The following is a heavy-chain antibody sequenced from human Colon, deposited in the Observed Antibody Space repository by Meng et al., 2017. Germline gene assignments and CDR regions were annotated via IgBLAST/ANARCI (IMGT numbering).Heavy chain of an antibody. CDR1: GFTFSSYW. CDR3: ARDDPGVGIDF. CDR2: ISSDGSGT. D-gene: IGHD1-26*01. J-gene: IGHJ4*02. V-gene: IGHV3-74*03. Sequence: EVQLVESGGGLVQPGGSLRRSCAASGFTFSSYWMHWVRQVPGKGLVWVSHISSDGSGTTYADSVQGRFTSSRDNAKNTVYLQMNSLRAEDTAVYFCARDDPGVGIDFWGQGTLVTVSS.